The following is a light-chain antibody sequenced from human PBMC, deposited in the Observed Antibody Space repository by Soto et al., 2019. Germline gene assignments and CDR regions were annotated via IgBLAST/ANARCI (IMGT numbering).Light chain of an antibody. CDR2: DVT. J-gene: IGLJ2*01. V-gene: IGLV2-11*01. CDR3: CSYAVSYTVV. CDR1: SSDVGGYNS. Sequence: QSVLAQPHAVSGSPGQSVTISCSGTSSDVGGYNSVSWYQQFPGKAPKLMIYDVTKRPSGVPDRFSGSKSGNTASLTISGLRAEDEVDYYCCSYAVSYTVVFAVETKRTV.